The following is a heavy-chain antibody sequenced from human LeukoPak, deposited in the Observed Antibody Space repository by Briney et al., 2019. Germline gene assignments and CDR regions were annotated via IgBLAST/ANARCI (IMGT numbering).Heavy chain of an antibody. Sequence: GSLRLSCAASGFTFSSYAMSWVRQAPGKGLEWVSAISGSGGSTYYADSVKGRFTISRDNSKNTLYLQMNSLRAEDTAVYYCAKSEGRDGYNPIDYWGQGTLVTVSS. CDR2: ISGSGGST. CDR3: AKSEGRDGYNPIDY. J-gene: IGHJ4*02. D-gene: IGHD5-12*01. V-gene: IGHV3-23*01. CDR1: GFTFSSYA.